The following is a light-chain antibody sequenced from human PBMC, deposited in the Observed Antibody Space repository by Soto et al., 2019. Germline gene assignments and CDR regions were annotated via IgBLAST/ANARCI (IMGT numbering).Light chain of an antibody. CDR3: CSYTSSSFRV. J-gene: IGLJ3*02. CDR1: SSDVGGYNH. Sequence: QSALTQPASVSGSPGQSITLSCTGTSSDVGGYNHVSWYQQHPGKAPKLIIYEVRNRPSGVSNRLSVSKSGNTASLTISGLQADDEADYYCCSYTSSSFRVFGGGTKLTVL. CDR2: EVR. V-gene: IGLV2-14*01.